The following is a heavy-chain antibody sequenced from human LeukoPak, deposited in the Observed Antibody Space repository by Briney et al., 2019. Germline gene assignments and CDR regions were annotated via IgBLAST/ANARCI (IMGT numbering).Heavy chain of an antibody. J-gene: IGHJ4*02. CDR1: GFTFSDYY. D-gene: IGHD2-21*01. Sequence: NPGGSLRLSCAASGFTFSDYYMTWIRQAPGKGLEWVSHISRSPGTIYYADSVQGRFTVSRDNGKKSLYLQMSYLRAEDTAVYYCVREAKMTNILWGQGTLVTVSS. CDR2: ISRSPGTI. CDR3: VREAKMTNIL. V-gene: IGHV3-11*01.